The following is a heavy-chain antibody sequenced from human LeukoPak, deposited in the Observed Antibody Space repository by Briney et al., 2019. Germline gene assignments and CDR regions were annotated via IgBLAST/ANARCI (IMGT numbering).Heavy chain of an antibody. CDR1: GFTFSSYA. J-gene: IGHJ5*02. CDR2: IKRSGGSK. CDR3: ASTMTTVTTAYH. D-gene: IGHD4-17*01. V-gene: IGHV3-7*01. Sequence: PGGSLRLSCAASGFTFSSYAMTWVRQAPGKGLEWVSNIKRSGGSKYYVDSVKGRLTISRDNAKNTLYLQMNALRGEDTAVYYFASTMTTVTTAYHWGQGTLVTVSS.